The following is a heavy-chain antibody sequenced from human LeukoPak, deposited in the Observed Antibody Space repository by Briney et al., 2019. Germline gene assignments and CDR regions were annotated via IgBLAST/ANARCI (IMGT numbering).Heavy chain of an antibody. Sequence: GGSLRLSCAASGFTFNTYTMNWVRQAPGKGLEWVSYISVSSGIIDYADSVRGRFTISIDNAKNSLYLQMNTLRAEDTAVYHCARGSNYYESSGQVPFDYWGQGTLVTVSS. J-gene: IGHJ4*02. D-gene: IGHD3-22*01. V-gene: IGHV3-48*01. CDR3: ARGSNYYESSGQVPFDY. CDR1: GFTFNTYT. CDR2: ISVSSGII.